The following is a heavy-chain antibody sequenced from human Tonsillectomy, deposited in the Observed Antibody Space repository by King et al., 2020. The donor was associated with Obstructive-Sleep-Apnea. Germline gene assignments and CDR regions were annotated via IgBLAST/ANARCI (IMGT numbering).Heavy chain of an antibody. Sequence: QLQESGPGLVKPSETLSLTCTVSGGSISSGSYYWGWIRQPPGKGLEWIGSVSHSGTTFYIPSIESRVTISVDTSKNQFSLKLTSVTAADTAFYFCAREGGKTGARWFAPWGQGTLVTVSS. CDR3: AREGGKTGARWFAP. CDR2: VSHSGTT. D-gene: IGHD1-26*01. V-gene: IGHV4-39*07. J-gene: IGHJ5*02. CDR1: GGSISSGSYY.